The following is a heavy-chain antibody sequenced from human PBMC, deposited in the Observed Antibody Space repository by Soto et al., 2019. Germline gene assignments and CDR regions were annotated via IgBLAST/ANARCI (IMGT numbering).Heavy chain of an antibody. D-gene: IGHD2-15*01. CDR2: IYYSGST. V-gene: IGHV4-31*03. Sequence: QVQLQESGPGLVKPSQTLSLTCTVSGGSISSGGYYWSWIRQHPGKGLEWIGYIYYSGSTYYNPSXXSRTTKSVSTXXNXFXXKLSSVTAAVTAVYYCARDRSTVVMDRRDYYGMDVWGQGTTVTVSS. CDR3: ARDRSTVVMDRRDYYGMDV. CDR1: GGSISSGGYY. J-gene: IGHJ6*02.